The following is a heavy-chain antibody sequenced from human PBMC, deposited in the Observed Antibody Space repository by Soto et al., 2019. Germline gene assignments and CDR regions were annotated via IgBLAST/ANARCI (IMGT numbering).Heavy chain of an antibody. J-gene: IGHJ5*02. CDR2: IHDSEPT. Sequence: SETLSLTCTVSGGSISSYFWSWIRQPPGKGLEWIGYIHDSEPTNYNPSLKSRVTMSLDTSKNQLSLRLTSVTPADTAVYYCARGKYYDSSGYVNWFDPWGQGTLVTVSS. D-gene: IGHD3-22*01. CDR3: ARGKYYDSSGYVNWFDP. V-gene: IGHV4-59*01. CDR1: GGSISSYF.